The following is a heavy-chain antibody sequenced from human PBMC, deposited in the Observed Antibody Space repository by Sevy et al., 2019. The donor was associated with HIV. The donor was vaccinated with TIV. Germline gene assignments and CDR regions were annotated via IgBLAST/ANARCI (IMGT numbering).Heavy chain of an antibody. D-gene: IGHD6-13*01. CDR1: GFTFSSDA. J-gene: IGHJ4*02. Sequence: GGSLRLSCAASGFTFSSDAMSWVHQAPGKGLEWVSAISGSGGSTYYADSVKGRFTISRDNSKNTLYLQMNSLRAEDTAVYYCANLAAAAGKRNFDYWGQGTLVTVSS. V-gene: IGHV3-23*01. CDR2: ISGSGGST. CDR3: ANLAAAAGKRNFDY.